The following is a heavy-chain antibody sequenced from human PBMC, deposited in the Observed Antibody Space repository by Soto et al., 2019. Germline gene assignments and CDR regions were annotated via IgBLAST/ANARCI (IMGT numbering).Heavy chain of an antibody. D-gene: IGHD2-2*01. J-gene: IGHJ6*03. V-gene: IGHV4-31*03. Sequence: TSETLCLICTVSGGSSSSGGDYWSWIRQHPGKGLEWIGYIYYSGSTYYNPSLKSRVTISVDTSKNQFSLKLSSVTAADTAVYYCARGVDIVVVPAAKFGGMDVWGKGTTVTVSS. CDR1: GGSSSSGGDY. CDR3: ARGVDIVVVPAAKFGGMDV. CDR2: IYYSGST.